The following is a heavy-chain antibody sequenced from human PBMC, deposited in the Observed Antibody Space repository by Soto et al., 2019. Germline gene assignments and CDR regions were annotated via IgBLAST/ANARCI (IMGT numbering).Heavy chain of an antibody. J-gene: IGHJ4*02. Sequence: GGSLRLSCAASGFTFSSYAMSWVRQAPGKGLEWVSAISGSGGSTYYADSVKGRFTISRDNSKNTLYLQMNSLRAEDTAVYYCAKEGGYCSSSSCYGRVYYWGQGTLVTVSS. CDR1: GFTFSSYA. CDR2: ISGSGGST. V-gene: IGHV3-23*01. CDR3: AKEGGYCSSSSCYGRVYY. D-gene: IGHD2-2*03.